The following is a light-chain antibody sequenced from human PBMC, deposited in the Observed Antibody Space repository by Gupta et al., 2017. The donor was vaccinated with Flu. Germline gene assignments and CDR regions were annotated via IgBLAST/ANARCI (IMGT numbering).Light chain of an antibody. Sequence: DIQLTQSPSSLSASVGDTVTISCRASQIIRHYLNWYQHKPGQAPKLLVFGASTLQGGVPSRFSGSGSGADFTLTINSLQPDDFATYYCQQTYSTLHSFGPGTTLQIK. CDR1: QIIRHY. V-gene: IGKV1-39*01. CDR3: QQTYSTLHS. J-gene: IGKJ2*01. CDR2: GAS.